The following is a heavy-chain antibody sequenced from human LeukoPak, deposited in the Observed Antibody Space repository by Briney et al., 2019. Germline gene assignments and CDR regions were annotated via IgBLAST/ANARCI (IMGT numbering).Heavy chain of an antibody. Sequence: TGGSLRLSCAASGFTFDDYAMHWVREAPGKGLEWVSYISSSGSTIYYADSVKGRFTISRDNAKNSLYLQMNSLRAEDTAVYYCASQTTTVTTYAGDSWGQGTLVTVSS. CDR2: ISSSGSTI. CDR1: GFTFDDYA. CDR3: ASQTTTVTTYAGDS. D-gene: IGHD4-17*01. J-gene: IGHJ4*02. V-gene: IGHV3-48*03.